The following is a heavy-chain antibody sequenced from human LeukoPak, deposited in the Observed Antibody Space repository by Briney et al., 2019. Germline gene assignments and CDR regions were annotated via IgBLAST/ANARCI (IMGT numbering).Heavy chain of an antibody. D-gene: IGHD6-19*01. V-gene: IGHV4-39*01. CDR3: ARHVTHGWYRGFDY. Sequence: SETLSLTCTVSGDSITGSSFYWVCIRPPPRQGLKWIVSIYYSETTYYTPSLKSRATISIDTTRNQFSLKLNSVTAADTAVFFCARHVTHGWYRGFDYWGQGNLATVSS. CDR2: IYYSETT. J-gene: IGHJ4*02. CDR1: GDSITGSSFY.